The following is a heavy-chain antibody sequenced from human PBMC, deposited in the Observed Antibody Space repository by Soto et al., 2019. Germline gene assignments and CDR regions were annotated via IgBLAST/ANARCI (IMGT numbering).Heavy chain of an antibody. Sequence: SETLSLTCAVYGGSFSGYYWSLIRQPPGKGLEWIGEINHSGSTNYNPSLKSRVTISVDTSKNQFSLKLSSVTAADTAVYYCARVDAGYCSGGRCYTFDYWGQGERVTVSS. CDR2: INHSGST. D-gene: IGHD2-15*01. J-gene: IGHJ4*02. CDR1: GGSFSGYY. V-gene: IGHV4-34*01. CDR3: ARVDAGYCSGGRCYTFDY.